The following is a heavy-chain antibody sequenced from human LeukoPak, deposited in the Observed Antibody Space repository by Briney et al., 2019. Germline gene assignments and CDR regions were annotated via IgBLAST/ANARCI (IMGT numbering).Heavy chain of an antibody. CDR2: IYHSGST. V-gene: IGHV4-59*12. CDR1: GGSISSYY. CDR3: ARGLELSSGAFDI. J-gene: IGHJ3*02. D-gene: IGHD1-7*01. Sequence: SETLSLTCTVSGGSISSYYWSWIRQPPGKGLEWIGYIYHSGSTYYNPSLKSRVTISVDRSKNQFSLKLSSVTAADTAVYYCARGLELSSGAFDIWGQGTMVTVSS.